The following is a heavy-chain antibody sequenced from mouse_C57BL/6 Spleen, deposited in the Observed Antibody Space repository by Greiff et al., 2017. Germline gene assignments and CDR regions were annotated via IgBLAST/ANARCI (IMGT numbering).Heavy chain of an antibody. Sequence: EVQRVESEGGLVQPGSSMKLSCTVSGFTFSDYYMAWVRQVPEKGLEWVANINYDGSSTYYLDSLKSRSIISRENAKKLLYLQMSSLKSEDTATYYCARDLDGTRAMDYWGQGTSVTVSS. CDR3: ARDLDGTRAMDY. CDR2: INYDGSST. D-gene: IGHD2-14*01. J-gene: IGHJ4*01. V-gene: IGHV5-16*01. CDR1: GFTFSDYY.